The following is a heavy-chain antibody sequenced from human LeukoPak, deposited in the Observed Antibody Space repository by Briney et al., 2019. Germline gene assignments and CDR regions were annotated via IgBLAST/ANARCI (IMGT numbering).Heavy chain of an antibody. J-gene: IGHJ4*02. Sequence: SETLSLTCTVSGGSISSYYWSWIRQPSGKGLEWIGYIYYSGSTNYNPSLKSRVTISVDTSKNQFSLKLSSVTAADTAVYYCARYDYGDYSFDYWGQGTLVTVSS. CDR3: ARYDYGDYSFDY. V-gene: IGHV4-59*01. D-gene: IGHD4-17*01. CDR1: GGSISSYY. CDR2: IYYSGST.